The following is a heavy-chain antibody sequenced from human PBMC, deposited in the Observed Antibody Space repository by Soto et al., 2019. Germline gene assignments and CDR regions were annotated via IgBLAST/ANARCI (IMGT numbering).Heavy chain of an antibody. CDR3: TRTDYYYDSGSYYPFDY. D-gene: IGHD3-10*01. CDR2: IRSKHYGGTT. V-gene: IGHV3-49*04. J-gene: IGHJ4*02. CDR1: GFTFDDYA. Sequence: GGSLRLSCTPSGFTFDDYALSWVRQAPGKGLEWVGFIRSKHYGGTTEYAASVKGRFTISRGDSKSIAYLQMNSLKTEDTAVYYCTRTDYYYDSGSYYPFDYWGQGTLVTVSS.